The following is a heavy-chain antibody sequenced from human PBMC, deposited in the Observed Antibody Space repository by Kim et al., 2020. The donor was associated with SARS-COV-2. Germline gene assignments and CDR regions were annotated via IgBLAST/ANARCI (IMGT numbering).Heavy chain of an antibody. CDR3: ARRTMYYYDSSGLFVDKSFDY. J-gene: IGHJ4*02. CDR2: IYYSGST. Sequence: SETLSLTCTVSGDSISSSSYYWGWIRQPPGKGLEWIGSIYYSGSTYYNPSLKSRVTISVDTSKNQFSLKLSSVTAADTAVYYCARRTMYYYDSSGLFVDKSFDYWGQGTLVTVSS. CDR1: GDSISSSSYY. V-gene: IGHV4-39*01. D-gene: IGHD3-22*01.